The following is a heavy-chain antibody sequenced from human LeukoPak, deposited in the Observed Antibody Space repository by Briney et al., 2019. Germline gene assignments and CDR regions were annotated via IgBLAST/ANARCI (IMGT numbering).Heavy chain of an antibody. CDR2: ISYDGSNK. V-gene: IGHV3-30*03. D-gene: IGHD6-13*01. CDR1: GFTLSSYG. Sequence: GGSLRLSCAASGFTLSSYGMHWVRQAPGKGLEWVAVISYDGSNKYYADSVKGRFTISRDNSKNTLYLQMNSLRAEDTAVYYCTYIAAAGVTDYWGQGTLVTVSS. CDR3: TYIAAAGVTDY. J-gene: IGHJ4*02.